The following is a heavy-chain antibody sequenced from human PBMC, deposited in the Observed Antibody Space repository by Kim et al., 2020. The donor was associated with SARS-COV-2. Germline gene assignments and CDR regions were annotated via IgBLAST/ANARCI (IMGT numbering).Heavy chain of an antibody. CDR3: AKGHTETIGGIDY. V-gene: IGHV3-23*01. J-gene: IGHJ4*02. CDR2: ISDSGGST. CDR1: GFTFSNYT. Sequence: GGSLRLSCAASGFTFSNYTMSWVRQAPGMGLEWVSLISDSGGSTYYADSVKGRFTFSRDNTKNTLYLTMNSLRAEDTTLYYCAKGHTETIGGIDYWGQGTLVTVSS. D-gene: IGHD1-26*01.